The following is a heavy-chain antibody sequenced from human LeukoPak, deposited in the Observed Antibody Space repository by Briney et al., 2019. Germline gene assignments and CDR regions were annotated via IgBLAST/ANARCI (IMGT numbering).Heavy chain of an antibody. CDR2: MYYSGST. D-gene: IGHD2-15*01. CDR1: GDSIITYY. J-gene: IGHJ4*02. Sequence: SETLSLTCTVSGDSIITYYWSWIRQPPGKGLEWIGYMYYSGSTNYNPPLKSRVTISVDKSKNQLSLKLSSMTAADTAVYYCARYCTAGSCLDYWGQGTLVTVS. CDR3: ARYCTAGSCLDY. V-gene: IGHV4-59*08.